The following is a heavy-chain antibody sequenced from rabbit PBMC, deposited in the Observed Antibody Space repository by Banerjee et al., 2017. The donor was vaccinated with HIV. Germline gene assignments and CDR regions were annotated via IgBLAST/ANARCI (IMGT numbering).Heavy chain of an antibody. CDR2: IYAGSSGTT. CDR1: GFDFSSNA. CDR3: AGTGNNLAL. V-gene: IGHV1S47*01. J-gene: IGHJ3*01. D-gene: IGHD7-1*01. Sequence: EESGGGLVKPGASLTLTCTASGFDFSSNAMCWVRQPPGKGPEWIACIYAGSSGTTYYASWAKGRFTISRSTSLNTVDLKMTSLTAADTATYFCAGTGNNLALWGQGTLVTVS.